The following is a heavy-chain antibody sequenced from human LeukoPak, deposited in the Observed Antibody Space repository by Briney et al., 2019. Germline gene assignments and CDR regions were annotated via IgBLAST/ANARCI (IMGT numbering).Heavy chain of an antibody. CDR3: AKDRGSGWYLFDG. CDR2: ISGGDGNT. J-gene: IGHJ4*02. V-gene: IGHV3-23*01. CDR1: GFIFSNYA. Sequence: GGSLRLSCAASGFIFSNYAMSWVRQAPGKGLEWVSGISGGDGNTYYADSVKGRFTISRDNSKNTLYLQMNSLRAEDTAVYYCAKDRGSGWYLFDGWGQGTLVTVSS. D-gene: IGHD6-19*01.